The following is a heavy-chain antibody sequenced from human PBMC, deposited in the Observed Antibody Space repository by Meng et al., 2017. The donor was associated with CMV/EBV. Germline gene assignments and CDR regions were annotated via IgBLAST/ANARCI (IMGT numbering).Heavy chain of an antibody. CDR3: ARDPSLRWIDY. J-gene: IGHJ4*02. Sequence: LPESGPVRVKPSESLSLPCTVSGGSISSSSYYWGCFRQPPGKGLEWIGSIYYTGSPYYNPSLKSRVTISVDTSKNQFSLKLSSVTAADTAVYYCARDPSLRWIDYWGQGTLVTVSS. CDR2: IYYTGSP. CDR1: GGSISSSSYY. V-gene: IGHV4-39*07. D-gene: IGHD4-23*01.